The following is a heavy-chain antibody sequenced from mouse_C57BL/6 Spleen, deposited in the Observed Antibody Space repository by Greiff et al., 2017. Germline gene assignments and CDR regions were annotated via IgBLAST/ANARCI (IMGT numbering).Heavy chain of an antibody. Sequence: VQLQQSGPELVKPGASVKISCKASGYTFTDYYMNWVKQSHGKSLEWIGDINPNNGGTSYNQKFKGKATLTVDKSSSTAYMELRSLTSEDSAVYYCANYADYAMDYWCQGTSVTVSS. CDR1: GYTFTDYY. CDR3: ANYADYAMDY. V-gene: IGHV1-26*01. J-gene: IGHJ4*01. D-gene: IGHD6-5*01. CDR2: INPNNGGT.